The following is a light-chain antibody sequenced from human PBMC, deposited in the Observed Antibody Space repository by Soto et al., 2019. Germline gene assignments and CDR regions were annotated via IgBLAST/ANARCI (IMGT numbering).Light chain of an antibody. CDR2: AAS. CDR1: QSISRN. Sequence: DIQMTQYPSSVSASVGDRVTITCRASQSISRNLNWYQHKPGKAPKLLIYAASSLQNGVPSRFSGGGSGTEFTLSISSLQPEDFGTYYCQQSYTTASITFGQGTRLEIK. CDR3: QQSYTTASIT. V-gene: IGKV1-39*01. J-gene: IGKJ5*01.